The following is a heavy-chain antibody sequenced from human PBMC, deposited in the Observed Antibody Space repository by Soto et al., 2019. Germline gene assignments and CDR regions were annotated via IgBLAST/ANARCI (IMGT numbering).Heavy chain of an antibody. J-gene: IGHJ6*02. CDR2: ISNDGTKK. Sequence: QVQLVESGGGVVQPGRSLRLSCAGSGFTFSMSAIHWVRQAPGKGLEWVAVISNDGTKKYFADSVRGRVTISRDNSKGPVDLQMSRLRGDGTAVYYCARDDASTPLSGMDVWGQRTTVIVSS. V-gene: IGHV3-30-3*01. CDR1: GFTFSMSA. D-gene: IGHD2-2*01. CDR3: ARDDASTPLSGMDV.